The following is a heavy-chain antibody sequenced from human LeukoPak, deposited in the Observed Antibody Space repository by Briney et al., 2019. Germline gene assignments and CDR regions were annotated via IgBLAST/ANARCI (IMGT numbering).Heavy chain of an antibody. Sequence: GASVKVSCKASGYTFTGYYMHWVQQAPGQGLEWMGWINPNSGGTNYAQKFQGRDTMTRDTSISTAYMELSRLRSDDAAVYYCAREWGQTHYFDYWGQGTLVTVSS. CDR1: GYTFTGYY. V-gene: IGHV1-2*02. CDR3: AREWGQTHYFDY. J-gene: IGHJ4*02. D-gene: IGHD7-27*01. CDR2: INPNSGGT.